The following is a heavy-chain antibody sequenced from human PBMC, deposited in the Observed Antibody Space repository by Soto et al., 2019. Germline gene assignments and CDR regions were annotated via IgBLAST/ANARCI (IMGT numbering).Heavy chain of an antibody. Sequence: PPQTLSLTSAISGDSVSGNSAAWKLIRQSPSRGLEWLGRTYYRSKWYNDYAVSVKSRITINPDTSKNQFSLQLNSVTPEDTAVYYCARVGEWLVLDYWGQGTLVTV. CDR2: TYYRSKWYN. J-gene: IGHJ4*02. D-gene: IGHD6-19*01. CDR1: GDSVSGNSAA. V-gene: IGHV6-1*01. CDR3: ARVGEWLVLDY.